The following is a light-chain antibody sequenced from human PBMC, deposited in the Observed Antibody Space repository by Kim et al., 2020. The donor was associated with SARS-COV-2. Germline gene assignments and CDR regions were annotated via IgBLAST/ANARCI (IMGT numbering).Light chain of an antibody. J-gene: IGLJ1*01. CDR1: SSDVGGYKY. Sequence: SITISCTGTSSDVGGYKYVSWYQQHPGKAPKLVIYEVDARPSGVSIRFSGSKSGNTASLTISGLQAEDEADYYCSSYIRGSTNYVFGTGTKVTVL. CDR3: SSYIRGSTNYV. CDR2: EVD. V-gene: IGLV2-14*01.